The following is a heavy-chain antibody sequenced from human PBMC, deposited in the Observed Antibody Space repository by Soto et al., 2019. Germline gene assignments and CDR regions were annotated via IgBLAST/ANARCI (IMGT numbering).Heavy chain of an antibody. J-gene: IGHJ5*02. V-gene: IGHV4-39*01. CDR1: GGSISSSSYY. D-gene: IGHD1-26*01. CDR3: ARLIILLFRSGSGGTWFDP. Sequence: SETLSLTCTVSGGSISSSSYYWGWIRQPPGKGLEWIGNIYYSGSTDYNPSLKSRVTISVDTSKNQFSLKLSSVTAADTAVYYCARLIILLFRSGSGGTWFDPWGQGTLVTVS. CDR2: IYYSGST.